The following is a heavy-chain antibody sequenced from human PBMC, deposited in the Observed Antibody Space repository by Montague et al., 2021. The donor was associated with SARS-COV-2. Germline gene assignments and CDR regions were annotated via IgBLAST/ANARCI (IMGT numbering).Heavy chain of an antibody. CDR1: GGSFSGYY. J-gene: IGHJ4*02. Sequence: SETLSLTCAVYGGSFSGYYCSWIRQPRGKGLGWIGEITNSGSTKYNPTLKIRVTISVDTSKNQFYLKLSSVTVADTAVYYCASGTKRLCADDYASSGYASDYWGQGTLVTVSS. CDR3: ASGTKRLCADDYASSGYASDY. V-gene: IGHV4-34*01. CDR2: ITNSGST. D-gene: IGHD3-22*01.